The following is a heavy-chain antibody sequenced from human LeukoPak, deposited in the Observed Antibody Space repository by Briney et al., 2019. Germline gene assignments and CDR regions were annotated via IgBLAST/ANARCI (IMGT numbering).Heavy chain of an antibody. V-gene: IGHV1-2*04. D-gene: IGHD6-6*01. CDR1: GYTFTGYY. CDR3: ATSIAARPVWWFDP. Sequence: ASVKVSCKASGYTFTGYYMHWVRQAPGQGLEWMGWINPNSGGTNYAQKFQGWVTMTRDTSISTAYMELSRLRSDDTAVYYCATSIAARPVWWFDPWGQGTLVTVSS. J-gene: IGHJ5*02. CDR2: INPNSGGT.